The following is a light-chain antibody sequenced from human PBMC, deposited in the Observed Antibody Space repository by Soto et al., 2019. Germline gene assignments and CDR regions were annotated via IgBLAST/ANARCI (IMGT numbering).Light chain of an antibody. CDR3: ATWDDSLNDYV. CDR2: KNN. V-gene: IGLV1-47*01. Sequence: QSVLTQPPSASGTPGQRVTISCSGSSSNIGSNFVYWYQQLPGTAPKLLIFKNNQRPSGVPDRFSGSKPGTSASLAISGLRSGDEADYYCATWDDSLNDYVFATGTKVTVL. J-gene: IGLJ1*01. CDR1: SSNIGSNF.